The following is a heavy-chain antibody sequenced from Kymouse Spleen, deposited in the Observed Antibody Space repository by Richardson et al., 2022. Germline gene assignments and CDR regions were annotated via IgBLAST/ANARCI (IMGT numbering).Heavy chain of an antibody. D-gene: IGHD6-13*01. CDR3: ARDGSSSWRDYYYYYGMDV. Sequence: QVQLQESGPGLVKPSETLSLTCTVSGGSVSSGSYYWSWIRQPPGKGLEWIGYIYYSGSTNYNPSLKSRVTISVDTSKNQFSLKLSSVTAADTAVYYCARDGSSSWRDYYYYYGMDVWGQGTTVTVSS. V-gene: IGHV4-61*01. CDR1: GGSVSSGSYY. CDR2: IYYSGST. J-gene: IGHJ6*02.